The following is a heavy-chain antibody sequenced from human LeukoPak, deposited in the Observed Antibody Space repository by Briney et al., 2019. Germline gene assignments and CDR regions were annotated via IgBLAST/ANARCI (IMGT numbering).Heavy chain of an antibody. D-gene: IGHD2-2*01. J-gene: IGHJ6*04. V-gene: IGHV3-21*01. CDR3: ARELPAYCSGTTCYAPYYGMDV. CDR1: GFTFSSYS. CDR2: ISSSSSYI. Sequence: GGSLRLSCAASGFTFSSYSMNWVRQAPGKGLEWVSSISSSSSYIYYADSLKGRITISRDNAKNSLYLQMNSLRAEDMAVYYCARELPAYCSGTTCYAPYYGMDVWGKGTTVTVSS.